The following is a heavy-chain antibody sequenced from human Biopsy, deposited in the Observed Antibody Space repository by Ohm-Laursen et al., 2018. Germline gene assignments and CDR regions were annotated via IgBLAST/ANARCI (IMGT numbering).Heavy chain of an antibody. CDR1: GDSVTNYN. CDR3: ARDSGILNYGNFKYYHYYGMDV. J-gene: IGHJ6*02. Sequence: SQTLSLTCTVSGDSVTNYNWSWIPHPPGKGLGWFGHIYYSGMTNSNPSLQSRVSISVDTSRNQVSLTLSSVTAADTAVYYCARDSGILNYGNFKYYHYYGMDVWGQGTKVTVSS. D-gene: IGHD4-11*01. V-gene: IGHV4-59*02. CDR2: IYYSGMT.